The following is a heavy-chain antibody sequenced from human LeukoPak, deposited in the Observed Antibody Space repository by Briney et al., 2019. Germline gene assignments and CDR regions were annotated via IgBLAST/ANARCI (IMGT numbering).Heavy chain of an antibody. CDR2: FSAYNGNT. CDR1: GYTFTSYG. D-gene: IGHD2-2*01. J-gene: IGHJ4*02. Sequence: ASVKVSCKASGYTFTSYGISWVRQAPGQGLEWMGWFSAYNGNTNYAQKLQGRVTMTTDTSTSTAYMELRSLRSDDTAVYYCARAGYCSSTSCPSYFDYWGQGTLVTVSS. V-gene: IGHV1-18*01. CDR3: ARAGYCSSTSCPSYFDY.